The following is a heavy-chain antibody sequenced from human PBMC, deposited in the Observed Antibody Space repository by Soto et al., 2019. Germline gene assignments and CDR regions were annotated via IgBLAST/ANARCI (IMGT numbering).Heavy chain of an antibody. CDR3: AKSLHEYSSGRDY. D-gene: IGHD6-19*01. Sequence: SLRLSCAASVFTFSSYGMHLVRQAPGKGLEWVAVISYDGSNKYYADSVKGRFTISRDNSKNTLYLQMNSLRAEDTAVYYCAKSLHEYSSGRDYWGQGTLVTVSS. CDR1: VFTFSSYG. CDR2: ISYDGSNK. J-gene: IGHJ4*02. V-gene: IGHV3-30*18.